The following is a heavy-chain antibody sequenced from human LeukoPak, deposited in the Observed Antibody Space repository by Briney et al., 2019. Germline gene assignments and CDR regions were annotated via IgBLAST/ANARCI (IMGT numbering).Heavy chain of an antibody. CDR1: GYTFSSDS. CDR2: ISMSSGDI. CDR3: ASSRSTDAFDI. J-gene: IGHJ3*02. Sequence: GASLRLSCAASGYTFSSDSMSGVRQAPGKGLEWVSSISMSSGDIYYADSVKARFTTSRDNAKNSLYLQMNSLRAEDTAVYYCASSRSTDAFDIWGQGTMVTVSS. D-gene: IGHD2-2*01. V-gene: IGHV3-21*01.